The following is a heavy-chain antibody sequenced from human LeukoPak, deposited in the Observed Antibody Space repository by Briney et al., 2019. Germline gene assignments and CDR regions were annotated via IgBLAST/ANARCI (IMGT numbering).Heavy chain of an antibody. CDR3: AREFLYYYDSSGYFAADY. V-gene: IGHV3-11*06. J-gene: IGHJ4*02. CDR2: ISSSSGHT. Sequence: PGGSLRLSCAASGFTFSSFYMTWIRQAPGKGLEWLAYISSSSGHTSYADSVKGRFTISRDNTKNSVYLQLNSLRAEDTAVYYCAREFLYYYDSSGYFAADYWGQGTLVTVSS. D-gene: IGHD3-22*01. CDR1: GFTFSSFY.